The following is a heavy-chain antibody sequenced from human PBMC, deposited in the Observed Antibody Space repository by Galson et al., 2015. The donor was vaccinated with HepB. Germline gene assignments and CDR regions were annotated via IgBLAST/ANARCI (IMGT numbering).Heavy chain of an antibody. D-gene: IGHD2-15*01. V-gene: IGHV3-53*01. Sequence: SLRLSCAASGFTVSSNYMSWVRQAPGKGLEWVSVIYSGGSTYYADSVKGRFTISRDNAKNSLYLQMNSLRAEDTAVYYCARDLAGGRDYWGQGTLVTVSS. CDR3: ARDLAGGRDY. CDR2: IYSGGST. J-gene: IGHJ4*02. CDR1: GFTVSSNY.